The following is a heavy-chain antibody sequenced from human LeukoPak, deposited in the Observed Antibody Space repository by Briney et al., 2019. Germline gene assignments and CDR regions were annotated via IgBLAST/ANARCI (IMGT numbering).Heavy chain of an antibody. Sequence: TGGSLRLSCAASGFTFSSYEMNWVRQAPGKWLDWVAAIWYDGSNKYYADSVKGRFTISRDNSKNTLYLQMNSLRAEDTALYYCARGQEYYYDSSAYSKFDYWGQGTLVTVSS. CDR1: GFTFSSYE. CDR3: ARGQEYYYDSSAYSKFDY. CDR2: IWYDGSNK. D-gene: IGHD3-22*01. J-gene: IGHJ4*02. V-gene: IGHV3-33*08.